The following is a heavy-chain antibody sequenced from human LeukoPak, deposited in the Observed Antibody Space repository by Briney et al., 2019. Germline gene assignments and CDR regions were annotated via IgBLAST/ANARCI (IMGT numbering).Heavy chain of an antibody. Sequence: GGSLRLSCAASGFTFSSYAMHWVRQAPGKGLEWVAVISYDGSNKYYADSVKGRFTISRDNSKNTLYLQMNSLRAEDTAVYYCAKWHTVTDYWGQGTLVTVSS. CDR3: AKWHTVTDY. CDR2: ISYDGSNK. V-gene: IGHV3-30*04. J-gene: IGHJ4*02. D-gene: IGHD4-11*01. CDR1: GFTFSSYA.